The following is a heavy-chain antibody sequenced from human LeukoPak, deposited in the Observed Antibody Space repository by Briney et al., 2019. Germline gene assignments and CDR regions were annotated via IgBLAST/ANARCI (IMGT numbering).Heavy chain of an antibody. CDR1: GGSFSSYY. J-gene: IGHJ4*03. Sequence: SETLSLTCAASGGSFSSYYWSWVRQSPGKGLEWISEINHRGGTNYNPSVKSRVTISVDTSKTQFSLKVSSLTGADTAVYYCARGPTIREPGYFDYWGQGTLVTVSS. V-gene: IGHV4-34*01. D-gene: IGHD1-14*01. CDR3: ARGPTIREPGYFDY. CDR2: INHRGGT.